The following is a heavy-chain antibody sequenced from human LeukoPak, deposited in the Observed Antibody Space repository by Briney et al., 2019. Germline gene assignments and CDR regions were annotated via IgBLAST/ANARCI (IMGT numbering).Heavy chain of an antibody. CDR1: GGSISSYY. V-gene: IGHV4-59*01. D-gene: IGHD5-24*01. J-gene: IGHJ3*02. CDR2: IYYSGST. CDR3: ARGLLDGYTHPVAFDI. Sequence: SETLSLTCTVSGGSISSYYWSWIRQTPGKGLEWIGYIYYSGSTNYNPSLKSRVTISVDTSKNQFSLKLTSVTAADTAVYYCARGLLDGYTHPVAFDIWGQGTMVTVSS.